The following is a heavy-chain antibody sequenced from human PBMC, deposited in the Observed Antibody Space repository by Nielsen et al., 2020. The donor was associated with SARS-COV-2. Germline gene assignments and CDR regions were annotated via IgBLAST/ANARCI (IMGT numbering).Heavy chain of an antibody. J-gene: IGHJ6*02. V-gene: IGHV7-4-1*02. CDR1: GYTFTSYA. D-gene: IGHD3-3*01. CDR3: ARDDRITIFGVVIHGAYYYGMDV. CDR2: INTNTGNP. Sequence: ASVKVSCKASGYTFTSYAMNWVRQAPGQGLEWMGWINTNTGNPTYAQGFTGRFVFSLDTSVSTAYLQISSLKAEDTAVYYCARDDRITIFGVVIHGAYYYGMDVWGQGTTVTVSS.